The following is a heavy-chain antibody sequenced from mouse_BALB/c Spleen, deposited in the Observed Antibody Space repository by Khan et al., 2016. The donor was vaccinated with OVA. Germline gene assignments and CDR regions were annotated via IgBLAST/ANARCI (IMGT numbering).Heavy chain of an antibody. CDR1: GYTFTNYW. J-gene: IGHJ1*01. CDR2: IYPTGYYT. Sequence: QVQLKQSGNELIRPGTSVKMSCKASGYTFTNYWLGWVKQRPGHGLEWIGDIYPTGYYTNYNEKFKDKATLTVDTSSNTAYMQLSSLTSEDSVVYFCTRWATWFFDVWGAGTTVTVSS. V-gene: IGHV1-63*02. CDR3: TRWATWFFDV. D-gene: IGHD3-1*01.